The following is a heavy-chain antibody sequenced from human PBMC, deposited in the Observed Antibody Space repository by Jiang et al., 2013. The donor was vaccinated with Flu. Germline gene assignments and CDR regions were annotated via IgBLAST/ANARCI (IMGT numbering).Heavy chain of an antibody. CDR1: GFSLSTSGVG. J-gene: IGHJ4*02. V-gene: IGHV2-5*01. CDR3: AXRHRDYGDFYY. Sequence: PTQTLTLTCTFSGFSLSTSGVGVGWIRQPPGKALEWLALIYWNDDKRYSPSLKSRLTITKDTSKNXVVLTMTNMDPVDTATYYCAXRHRDYGDFYYWGQGTLVTVS. D-gene: IGHD4-17*01. CDR2: IYWNDDK.